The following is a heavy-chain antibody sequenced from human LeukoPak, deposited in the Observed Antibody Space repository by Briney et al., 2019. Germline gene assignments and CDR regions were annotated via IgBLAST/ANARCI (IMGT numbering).Heavy chain of an antibody. V-gene: IGHV4-4*07. CDR3: ARGDEDYNYSEGFNY. Sequence: SETLSLTCTVSGGSISSYYWSWIRQPAGKGLEWIGRIYTSGSTNYNPSLKSRVTISVDTSKNQFSLKLSSVTAADTAVYYCARGDEDYNYSEGFNYWGQGTLVTVSS. D-gene: IGHD5-24*01. CDR2: IYTSGST. CDR1: GGSISSYY. J-gene: IGHJ4*02.